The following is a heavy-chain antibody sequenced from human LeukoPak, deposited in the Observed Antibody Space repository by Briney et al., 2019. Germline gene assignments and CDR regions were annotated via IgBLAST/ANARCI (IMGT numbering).Heavy chain of an antibody. D-gene: IGHD3-10*01. V-gene: IGHV4-34*01. CDR3: ARGGGKSGYYYGSGSPLSY. Sequence: PSETLSLTCAVYGGSFSGYYWSWISQPPGKGLEWIGEINHSGSTNYNPSLKSRVTISVDTSKNQFSLKLSSVTAADTAVYYCARGGGKSGYYYGSGSPLSYWGQGTLVTVSS. CDR2: INHSGST. J-gene: IGHJ4*02. CDR1: GGSFSGYY.